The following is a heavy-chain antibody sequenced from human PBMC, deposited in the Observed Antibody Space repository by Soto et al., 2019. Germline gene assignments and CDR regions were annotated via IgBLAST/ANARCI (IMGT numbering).Heavy chain of an antibody. CDR1: GGTFSSYA. V-gene: IGHV1-69*13. CDR3: ARGRYYDFWSGYPSTPPVGMGC. D-gene: IGHD3-3*01. Sequence: SVKVSCKASGGTFSSYAISWVRQAPGQGLEWMGGIIPIFGTANYAQKFQGRVTITADESTSTAYMELSSLRSEDTAVYYCARGRYYDFWSGYPSTPPVGMGCWGQGTTVTVSS. CDR2: IIPIFGTA. J-gene: IGHJ6*02.